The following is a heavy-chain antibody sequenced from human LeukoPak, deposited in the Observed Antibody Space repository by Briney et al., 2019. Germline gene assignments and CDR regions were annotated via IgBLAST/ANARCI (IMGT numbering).Heavy chain of an antibody. Sequence: GGSLRLSCAASGSTFSSYGMHWVRQAPGKGLEWVAFIRYDGSNKYYADSVKGRFTISRDNSKNTLYLQMNSLRVEDTAVYYCAVLRGNNYWGQGTLVTVSS. CDR3: AVLRGNNY. CDR1: GSTFSSYG. CDR2: IRYDGSNK. V-gene: IGHV3-30*02. J-gene: IGHJ4*02. D-gene: IGHD3-10*01.